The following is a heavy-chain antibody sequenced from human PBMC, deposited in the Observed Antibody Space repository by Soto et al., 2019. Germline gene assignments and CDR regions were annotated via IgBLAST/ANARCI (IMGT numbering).Heavy chain of an antibody. J-gene: IGHJ5*02. CDR3: ARAQRWNYDILTGYTYLNWFDP. D-gene: IGHD3-9*01. CDR1: GGSVSSGSYY. V-gene: IGHV4-61*01. Sequence: SETLSLTCTVSGGSVSSGSYYWSWIRQPPGKGLEWIGYIYYSGSTNYNPSLKSRVTISVDTSKDQFSLKLSSVTAADTAVYYCARAQRWNYDILTGYTYLNWFDPWGQGTLVTVSS. CDR2: IYYSGST.